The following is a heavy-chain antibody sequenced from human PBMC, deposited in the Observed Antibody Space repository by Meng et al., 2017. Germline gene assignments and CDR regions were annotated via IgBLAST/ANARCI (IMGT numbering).Heavy chain of an antibody. Sequence: VQWGAVVKSPWSSGKVSRKASGGTFISDASSWGRQAPGQGFEWMVGIIPIFGTANYAQKFQGRVTITADESTSTAFMELSSLRSEDTAVYYCARGGYSYGLWFDPWGQGTLVTVSS. J-gene: IGHJ5*02. V-gene: IGHV1-69*01. CDR3: ARGGYSYGLWFDP. D-gene: IGHD5-18*01. CDR2: IIPIFGTA. CDR1: GGTFISDA.